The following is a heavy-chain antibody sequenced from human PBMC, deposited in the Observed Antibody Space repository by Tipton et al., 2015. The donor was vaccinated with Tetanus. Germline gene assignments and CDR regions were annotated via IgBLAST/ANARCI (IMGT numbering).Heavy chain of an antibody. Sequence: QSGPEVKKPGESLKISCKGSGYSFTGHWIAWVRHMPGKGLEWMGSIYPGDSATRYSPSFQGQVTISADKSISTAYLQWSSLKASDTAIYYCAREPSSGYYFDYWGQGTLVTVSS. CDR1: GYSFTGHW. CDR3: AREPSSGYYFDY. CDR2: IYPGDSAT. D-gene: IGHD3-22*01. J-gene: IGHJ4*02. V-gene: IGHV5-51*01.